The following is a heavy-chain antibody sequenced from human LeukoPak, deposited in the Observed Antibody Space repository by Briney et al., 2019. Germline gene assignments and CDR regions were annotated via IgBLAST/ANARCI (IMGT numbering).Heavy chain of an antibody. J-gene: IGHJ4*02. V-gene: IGHV4-34*01. Sequence: SETLSLTCTVSGGSIGSYYWSWIRQPPGKGLEWIGEINHSGSTNYNPSLKSRVTISVDTSKNQFSLKLSSVTAADTAVYYCARALQLGMAIDYWGQGTLVTVSS. CDR2: INHSGST. CDR1: GGSIGSYY. D-gene: IGHD6-13*01. CDR3: ARALQLGMAIDY.